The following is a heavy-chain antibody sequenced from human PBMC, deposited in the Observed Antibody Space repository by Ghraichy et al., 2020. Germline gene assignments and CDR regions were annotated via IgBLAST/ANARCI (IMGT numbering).Heavy chain of an antibody. Sequence: LSLTCAASGFTFSSYAMSWVRQAPGKGLEWVSSISGSSSYIYYADSVKGRFTISRDNAKNSLYLQMNSLRAEDTAVYYCAREIGSTTCCNWFDPWGQGTLVTVSS. J-gene: IGHJ5*02. V-gene: IGHV3-21*01. D-gene: IGHD2-2*01. CDR2: ISGSSSYI. CDR1: GFTFSSYA. CDR3: AREIGSTTCCNWFDP.